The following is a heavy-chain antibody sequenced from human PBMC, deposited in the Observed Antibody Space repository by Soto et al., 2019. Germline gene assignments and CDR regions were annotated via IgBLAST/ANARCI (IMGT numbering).Heavy chain of an antibody. CDR3: PREMYARTVPDGNSPWGDH. CDR1: GFTFSDYG. CDR2: MSYDGSHK. J-gene: IGHJ4*01. Sequence: WGSLRLSCAVSGFTFSDYGMHWVRQAPGTGLEWVAGMSYDGSHKYYGESVNVRVIISRVFSGNTLFLQMNSLRLEEPAMYFCPREMYARTVPDGNSPWGDHWAQGTLV. V-gene: IGHV3-30*03. D-gene: IGHD3-16*01.